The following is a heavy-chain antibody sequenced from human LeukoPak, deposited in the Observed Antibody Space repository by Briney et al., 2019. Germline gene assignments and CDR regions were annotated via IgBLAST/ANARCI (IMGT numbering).Heavy chain of an antibody. D-gene: IGHD4-17*01. V-gene: IGHV3-30*18. CDR3: ANYGDYQYFDY. Sequence: GGSLRLSCAASGFTFINYGMHWVRQAPGKGLEWVAVISYDGTNKYYADSVKGRFTIPRDNSKNTLYLQMNSLKTDDTAVYYCANYGDYQYFDYWGQGTPVTVSS. J-gene: IGHJ4*02. CDR2: ISYDGTNK. CDR1: GFTFINYG.